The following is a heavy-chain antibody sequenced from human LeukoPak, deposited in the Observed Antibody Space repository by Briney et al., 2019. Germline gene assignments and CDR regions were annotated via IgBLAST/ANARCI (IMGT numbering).Heavy chain of an antibody. CDR3: ARDPGIAAAGTWDY. D-gene: IGHD6-13*01. J-gene: IGHJ4*02. Sequence: PSQTLSLTCTVSGGSISSGSYYWSWIRQPAGKGLEWIGRIYTSGSTNYNPSLKSRVTISVDTSKNQFSLKLSSVTAADTAVYYCARDPGIAAAGTWDYWGQGTLVTVSS. V-gene: IGHV4-61*02. CDR2: IYTSGST. CDR1: GGSISSGSYY.